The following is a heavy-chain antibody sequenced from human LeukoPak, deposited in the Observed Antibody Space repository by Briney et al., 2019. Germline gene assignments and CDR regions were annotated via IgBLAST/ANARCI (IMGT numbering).Heavy chain of an antibody. D-gene: IGHD5-24*01. CDR1: GFTFSSYA. CDR2: ISNDERNK. Sequence: GGSLRLSCAASGFTFSSYAMSWVRQAPGKGLEWVAVISNDERNKYYAESVKGRFTISRDNSNSMGYLQMTSLRLEDTAVYYCARPSPPGDGYNPSDQWGQGSLVIVSS. V-gene: IGHV3-30*04. J-gene: IGHJ4*02. CDR3: ARPSPPGDGYNPSDQ.